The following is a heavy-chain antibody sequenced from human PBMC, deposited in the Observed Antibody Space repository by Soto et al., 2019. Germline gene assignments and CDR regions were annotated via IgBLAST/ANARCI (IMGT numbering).Heavy chain of an antibody. J-gene: IGHJ4*02. CDR2: IYYSGST. V-gene: IGHV4-39*01. D-gene: IGHD4-4*01. Sequence: SETLSLTCTVSGGSISSSSYYWGWIRQPPGKGLEWIGSIYYSGSTYYNPSLKSRVTISVDTSKNQFSLKLSSVTAADTAVYYFARAARTTVTTNYYFDYWGQGTLVTVSS. CDR1: GGSISSSSYY. CDR3: ARAARTTVTTNYYFDY.